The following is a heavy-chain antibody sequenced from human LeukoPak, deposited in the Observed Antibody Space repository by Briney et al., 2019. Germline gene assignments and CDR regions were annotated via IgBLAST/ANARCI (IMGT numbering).Heavy chain of an antibody. V-gene: IGHV6-1*01. CDR3: ASHGGSSSSYLDY. CDR1: GDSVSSNSAA. Sequence: SQTLSLTCAISGDSVSSNSAAWNWIRQSPSRGLEWLGRTYYRSKWYKDYAVSVKSRITINPNTSKSQFSLQLNSVTAADTAVYYCASHGGSSSSYLDYWGQGTLVTVSS. D-gene: IGHD1-26*01. J-gene: IGHJ4*02. CDR2: TYYRSKWYK.